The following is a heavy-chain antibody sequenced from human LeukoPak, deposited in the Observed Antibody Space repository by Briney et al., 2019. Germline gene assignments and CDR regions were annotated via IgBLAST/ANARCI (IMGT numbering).Heavy chain of an antibody. CDR2: IYYSGST. Sequence: PSETLSLTCTVSGGSISSYHWSWIRQPPGKGLEWIGYIYYSGSTNYNPSLKSRVTISVDTSKNQFSLKLSSVTAADTAVYYCARVPVDYGDPFGMDVWGQGTTVTVSS. CDR1: GGSISSYH. D-gene: IGHD4-17*01. CDR3: ARVPVDYGDPFGMDV. V-gene: IGHV4-59*01. J-gene: IGHJ6*02.